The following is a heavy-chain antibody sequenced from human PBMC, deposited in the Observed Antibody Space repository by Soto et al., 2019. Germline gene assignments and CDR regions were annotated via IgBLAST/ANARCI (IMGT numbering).Heavy chain of an antibody. CDR2: IIASGGDT. CDR3: AKGKPSGWYYCDY. CDR1: GFPFANYA. V-gene: IGHV3-23*01. J-gene: IGHJ4*02. Sequence: EVLLLESGGDFAQPGGSLRLSWAASGFPFANYAMSWVRQAPGKGLEGVSGIIASGGDTYYGDPVKDRFTSSRGSSKNPLFQQMNSLRAEDTAMYYGAKGKPSGWYYCDYWVQGTLVTV. D-gene: IGHD6-19*01.